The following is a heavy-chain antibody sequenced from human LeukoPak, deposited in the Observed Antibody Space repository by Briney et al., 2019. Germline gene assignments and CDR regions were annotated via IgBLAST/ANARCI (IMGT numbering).Heavy chain of an antibody. J-gene: IGHJ6*03. CDR3: ARHVEPAASYYYMDV. V-gene: IGHV5-51*01. D-gene: IGHD2-2*01. CDR1: GYRFTSYW. Sequence: GASPKISCKGSGYRFTSYWIGWVRQMPGKGLEWMGTIYPGDSDTRYSPTFQGQVTISADKSISTAYLQWNSLKASDTAMYYCARHVEPAASYYYMDVWGKGTTVIVSS. CDR2: IYPGDSDT.